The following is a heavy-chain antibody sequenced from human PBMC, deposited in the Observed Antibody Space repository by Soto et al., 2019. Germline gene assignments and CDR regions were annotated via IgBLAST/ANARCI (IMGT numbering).Heavy chain of an antibody. CDR1: GYTFTSYY. CDR2: INPSGGST. J-gene: IGHJ3*02. V-gene: IGHV1-46*01. Sequence: ASVKVSCKASGYTFTSYYMHWVRQAPGQGLEWMGIINPSGGSTSYAQKFQGRVTMTRDTSTSTVYMELSSLRSEDTAVYYCARVGLQLWLGVGAFDIWGQGTMVTVSS. CDR3: ARVGLQLWLGVGAFDI. D-gene: IGHD5-18*01.